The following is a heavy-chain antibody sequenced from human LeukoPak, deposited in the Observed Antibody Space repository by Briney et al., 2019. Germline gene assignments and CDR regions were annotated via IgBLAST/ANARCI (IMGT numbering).Heavy chain of an antibody. D-gene: IGHD1-26*01. CDR3: ARDGAELARPFDY. CDR1: GGSISSYY. CDR2: IYTSGST. Sequence: SETLSLTCTVSGGSISSYYRSWIRQPAGKGLEWIGRIYTSGSTNYNPSLKSRVTMSVDTSKNQFSLKLSSVTAADTAVYYCARDGAELARPFDYWGQGTLVTVSS. J-gene: IGHJ4*02. V-gene: IGHV4-4*07.